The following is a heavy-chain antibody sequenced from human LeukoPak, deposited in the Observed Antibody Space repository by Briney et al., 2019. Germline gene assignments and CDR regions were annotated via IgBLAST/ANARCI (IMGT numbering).Heavy chain of an antibody. CDR1: GDSVSSNSAA. J-gene: IGHJ6*03. V-gene: IGHV6-1*01. D-gene: IGHD6-19*01. CDR2: TYYRSKLYN. Sequence: TLSXXCAISGDSVSSNSAAWNWLRQSPSRGLEWLGRTYYRSKLYNDYAVSVKSRITINPDKSKNKFSLQLTSVTPEGTAVXYCXRXYSXGPTYYYYYMDVWGKGTTVTISS. CDR3: XRXYSXGPTYYYYYMDV.